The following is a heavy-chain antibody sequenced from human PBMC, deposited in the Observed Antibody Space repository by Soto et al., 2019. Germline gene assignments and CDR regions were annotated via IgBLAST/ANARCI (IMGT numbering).Heavy chain of an antibody. CDR2: IIPIFGTA. V-gene: IGHV1-69*01. D-gene: IGHD5-12*01. CDR3: ARGFGNGYVKRPGQGFDY. CDR1: GGTFSSYA. J-gene: IGHJ4*02. Sequence: QVQLVQSGAEVKKPGSSVKVSCKASGGTFSSYAISWVRQAPGQGLEWMGGIIPIFGTANYAQKFQGRVTITADESTSTAYMELSSLRSQDTAVSYCARGFGNGYVKRPGQGFDYWGQGTLVTVSS.